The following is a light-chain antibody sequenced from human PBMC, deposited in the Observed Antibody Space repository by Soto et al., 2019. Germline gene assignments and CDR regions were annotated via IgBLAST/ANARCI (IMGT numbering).Light chain of an antibody. J-gene: IGKJ2*01. CDR2: DTS. CDR3: QQYNNWYT. CDR1: QNVGSS. V-gene: IGKV3-15*01. Sequence: EIVMTQSPATLSVSPGERATLSCRASQNVGSSLAWYQQKPGQAARLLIYDTSTRATGIPARFSGSGSGTEFTLTISSLQSEDFAVYYCQQYNNWYTFGQGTKLEIK.